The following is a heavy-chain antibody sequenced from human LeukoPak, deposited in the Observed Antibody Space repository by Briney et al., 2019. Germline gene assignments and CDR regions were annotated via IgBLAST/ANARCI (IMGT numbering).Heavy chain of an antibody. J-gene: IGHJ4*02. Sequence: GRSLRLSCAASGFSLSSKYMSWVRQPAGKGLEWESVIYSGGTTFYAESVKGRFTISRDNSKNTLYLQMNSLRPDDTAVYYCTKLKGWYGDGYFDSWGPGTLVTVSS. CDR2: IYSGGTT. CDR3: TKLKGWYGDGYFDS. D-gene: IGHD6-19*01. V-gene: IGHV3-53*01. CDR1: GFSLSSKY.